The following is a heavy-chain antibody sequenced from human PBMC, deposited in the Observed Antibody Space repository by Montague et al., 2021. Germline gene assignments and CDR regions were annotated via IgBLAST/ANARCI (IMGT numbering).Heavy chain of an antibody. V-gene: IGHV3-74*01. CDR2: IITNGSST. J-gene: IGHJ4*02. D-gene: IGHD3-10*01. CDR3: TFYKFRETPRGFDY. Sequence: SLRLSCAASGFTFSSYWMHWVRQAPGKGLVWVSPIITNGSSTTYADSVKGRFTTSRDNAKNLLYLQMNSLRAEDTAVYYCTFYKFRETPRGFDYWGQGTLVTVSA. CDR1: GFTFSSYW.